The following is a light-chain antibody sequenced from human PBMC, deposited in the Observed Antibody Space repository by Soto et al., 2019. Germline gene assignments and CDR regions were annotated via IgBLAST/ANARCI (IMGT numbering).Light chain of an antibody. Sequence: SYELTQPPSVSVAPGQTATITCAGNNIGSKSVHWYQQRPGQAPVLVVHDDSDRPSGIPERFSGSNSGNTATLTISRVEAGDEADYSCQVWDSSSDHRVFGGGTKLTVL. CDR2: DDS. CDR3: QVWDSSSDHRV. J-gene: IGLJ3*02. CDR1: NIGSKS. V-gene: IGLV3-21*02.